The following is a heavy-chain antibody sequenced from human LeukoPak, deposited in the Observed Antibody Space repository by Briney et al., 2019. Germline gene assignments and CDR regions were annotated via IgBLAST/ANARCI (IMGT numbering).Heavy chain of an antibody. D-gene: IGHD3-10*01. CDR2: ISAYNGNT. CDR3: ARRDKYYYGPGRYYYYYGMDV. V-gene: IGHV1-18*01. CDR1: GYTFTSYG. J-gene: IGHJ6*02. Sequence: ASVKVSCKASGYTFTSYGISWVRQAPGQGLEWMGWISAYNGNTNYAQKLQGRVTMTTDTSASTAYMELRSLRSDDTAVYYCARRDKYYYGPGRYYYYYGMDVWGQGTTVTVSS.